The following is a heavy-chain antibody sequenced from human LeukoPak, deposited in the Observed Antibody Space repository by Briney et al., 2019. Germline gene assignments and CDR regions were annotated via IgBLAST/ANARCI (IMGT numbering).Heavy chain of an antibody. V-gene: IGHV1-69*13. CDR2: IIPIFGTA. J-gene: IGHJ5*02. CDR3: ARAGINILWWWGFDP. D-gene: IGHD2-21*01. Sequence: SVKVSCKASGGTFSSYAISWVRQAPGQGLEWMGGIIPIFGTANYAQRFQGRVTITADESTSTAYMELSSLRSEDTAVYYCARAGINILWWWGFDPWGQGTLVTVSS. CDR1: GGTFSSYA.